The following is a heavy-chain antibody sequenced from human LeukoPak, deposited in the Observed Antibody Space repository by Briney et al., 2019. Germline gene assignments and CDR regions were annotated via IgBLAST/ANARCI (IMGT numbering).Heavy chain of an antibody. J-gene: IGHJ6*04. Sequence: GGSLRLSCAASGFTFSSYWMHWVRQAPGKGLEWVSAISGSGGSTYYADSVKGRFTISRDNSKNTLDLQMNSLRAEDTAVYYWAKVITMFGGHYYGLDVGGKGTTVPVSS. CDR3: AKVITMFGGHYYGLDV. V-gene: IGHV3-23*01. CDR1: GFTFSSYW. CDR2: ISGSGGST. D-gene: IGHD3-10*02.